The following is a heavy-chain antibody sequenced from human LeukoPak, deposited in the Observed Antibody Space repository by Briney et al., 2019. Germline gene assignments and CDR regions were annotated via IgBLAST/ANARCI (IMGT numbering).Heavy chain of an antibody. V-gene: IGHV4-39*07. CDR1: GGSISSGTNY. J-gene: IGHJ6*03. CDR2: IYYSGRT. D-gene: IGHD4-17*01. Sequence: SETLSLTCTVSGGSISSGTNYWGWIRQPPGKGLEWIGNIYYSGRTYYNSSLKSRVTISLDTSKNQFSLKLSSVTAADTAVYYCARSLRHLYYYYYMDVWGKGTTVTISS. CDR3: ARSLRHLYYYYYMDV.